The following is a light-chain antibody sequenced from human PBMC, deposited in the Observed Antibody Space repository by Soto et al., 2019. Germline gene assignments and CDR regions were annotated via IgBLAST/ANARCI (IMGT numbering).Light chain of an antibody. CDR3: QQYNNWPRT. CDR2: GAS. Sequence: EIVMTQSPATLSVSPGERATLSCRASQSVSSNLAWYQQKPGQAPRLLIYGASTRATGIPARFSGSGSGTEFTLTISSLQSADFAVYYCQQYNNWPRTFGGGTKVEIK. J-gene: IGKJ4*01. V-gene: IGKV3-15*01. CDR1: QSVSSN.